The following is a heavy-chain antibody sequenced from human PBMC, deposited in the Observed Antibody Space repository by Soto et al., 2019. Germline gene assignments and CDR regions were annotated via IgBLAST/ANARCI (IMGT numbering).Heavy chain of an antibody. D-gene: IGHD3-22*01. CDR2: IDPSDSYT. CDR1: GYSFTSYW. Sequence: GESLKISCKGSGYSFTSYWISWVRQMPGKGLEWMGRIDPSDSYTNYSPSFQGHVTISADKSISTAYLQWSSLKASDTAMYYCARTAYYYDCSIEPFDYWGQGTLVTVSS. CDR3: ARTAYYYDCSIEPFDY. J-gene: IGHJ4*02. V-gene: IGHV5-10-1*01.